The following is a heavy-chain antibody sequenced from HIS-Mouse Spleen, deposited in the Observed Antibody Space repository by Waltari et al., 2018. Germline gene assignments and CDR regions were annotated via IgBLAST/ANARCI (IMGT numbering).Heavy chain of an antibody. D-gene: IGHD7-27*01. CDR1: GGSISRSSYY. J-gene: IGHJ2*01. V-gene: IGHV4-39*07. CDR2: IYYSGST. CDR3: ARDGLGPYWYFDL. Sequence: QLQLQESGPGLVKPSETLSLTCTVSGGSISRSSYYWGWIRQPPGKGLEWIGSIYYSGSTYYNPSLKSRVTISVDTSKNQFSLKLSSVTAADTAVYYCARDGLGPYWYFDLWGRGTLVTVSS.